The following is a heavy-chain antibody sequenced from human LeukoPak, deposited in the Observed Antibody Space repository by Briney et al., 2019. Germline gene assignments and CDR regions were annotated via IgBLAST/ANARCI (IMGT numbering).Heavy chain of an antibody. Sequence: PGRSLRLSCAASGFTFSSYGMHWVRQAPGKGLEWVATTSYDGSEKYYADSVKGRFTISRDNSRNTLYLQMSSLRAEDTAVYYCVKPSGSGSNGYIDYWGQGTLVTVSS. CDR1: GFTFSSYG. D-gene: IGHD3-10*01. CDR3: VKPSGSGSNGYIDY. V-gene: IGHV3-30*18. CDR2: TSYDGSEK. J-gene: IGHJ4*02.